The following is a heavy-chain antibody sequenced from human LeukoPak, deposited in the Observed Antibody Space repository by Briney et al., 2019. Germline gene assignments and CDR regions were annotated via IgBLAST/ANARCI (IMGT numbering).Heavy chain of an antibody. Sequence: GGSLRLSCAASGFTFSSYGMSWVRQAPGKGLEWVAAISGSGGSTYYADSVKGRFTISRDNSKNTLYLQMNSLRAEDTAVYYCAKDGGEYYDILTGYYPRLYYMDVWGKGTTVTISS. CDR2: ISGSGGST. CDR3: AKDGGEYYDILTGYYPRLYYMDV. D-gene: IGHD3-9*01. V-gene: IGHV3-23*01. J-gene: IGHJ6*03. CDR1: GFTFSSYG.